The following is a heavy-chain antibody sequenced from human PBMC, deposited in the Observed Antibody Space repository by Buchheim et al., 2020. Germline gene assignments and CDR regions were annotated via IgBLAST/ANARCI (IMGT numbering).Heavy chain of an antibody. Sequence: QVQLQQWGAGLLKPSETLSLTCAVYGGSFSGYYWSWIRQPPGKGLEWIGEINHSGSTNYNPSLKSRVTISVDTSKNQFSLKLSSVTAADTAEYYCAREGIYDILTGYPFYYYYGMDVWGQGTT. CDR1: GGSFSGYY. CDR3: AREGIYDILTGYPFYYYYGMDV. D-gene: IGHD3-9*01. CDR2: INHSGST. V-gene: IGHV4-34*01. J-gene: IGHJ6*02.